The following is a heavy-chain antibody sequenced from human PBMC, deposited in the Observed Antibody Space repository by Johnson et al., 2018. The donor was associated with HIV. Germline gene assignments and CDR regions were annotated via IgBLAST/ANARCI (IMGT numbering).Heavy chain of an antibody. J-gene: IGHJ3*02. CDR3: ATTRWSDTDPFDI. CDR2: ISGSGNAI. D-gene: IGHD3-3*01. CDR1: RLTLSDSY. V-gene: IGHV3-11*04. Sequence: QVQLVESGGGLVKPGGSLRLSCVASRLTLSDSYMSWIRQAPGKGPEWVSYISGSGNAIYYADSVRGRFTISRDNAKNSLYLQMNSLRAEDTAVYYCATTRWSDTDPFDIWGQGTMVTVSS.